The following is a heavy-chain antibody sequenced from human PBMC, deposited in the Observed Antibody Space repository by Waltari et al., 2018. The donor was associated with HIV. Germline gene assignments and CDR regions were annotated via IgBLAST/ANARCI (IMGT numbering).Heavy chain of an antibody. CDR3: ATLMEFDWLLMDV. V-gene: IGHV3-23*01. CDR1: GFPFSAYA. Sequence: EVQLLESGGGLVQPGGSLRLSCAASGFPFSAYAMSWVRQAPGKGLEWVSAISGGGGSSYYADSVKGRFTISRDNSKNTLYLQMNSLRAEDTAIYYCATLMEFDWLLMDVWGQGTTVTVSS. D-gene: IGHD3-9*01. CDR2: ISGGGGSS. J-gene: IGHJ6*02.